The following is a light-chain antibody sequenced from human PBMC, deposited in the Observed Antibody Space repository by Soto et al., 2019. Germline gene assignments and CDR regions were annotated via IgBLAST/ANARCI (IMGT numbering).Light chain of an antibody. CDR1: QSVTTNY. Sequence: EIVLTQSPGTLSLSPGERATLSCRASQSVTTNYLAWYQQKPGQAPRLLIYGASTRATGILDRFSGSGSGTDFTLTISRLEPEDFAVYYCQQYGSSPITFGQGTRREIK. V-gene: IGKV3-20*01. J-gene: IGKJ5*01. CDR3: QQYGSSPIT. CDR2: GAS.